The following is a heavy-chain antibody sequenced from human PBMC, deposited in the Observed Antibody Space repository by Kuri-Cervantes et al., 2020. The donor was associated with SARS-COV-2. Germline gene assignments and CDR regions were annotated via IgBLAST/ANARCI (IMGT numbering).Heavy chain of an antibody. J-gene: IGHJ2*01. CDR2: INHSGST. V-gene: IGHV4-34*01. CDR3: ARGRIGYSSGWSYWYFDL. Sequence: SETLSLTCAVYGGSFSGYYWSWIRQPPGKGREWIGEINHSGSTNYNPSLKSRVTISVDTSKNQFSLKLSSVTAADTAVYYCARGRIGYSSGWSYWYFDLWGRGTLVTVSS. D-gene: IGHD6-19*01. CDR1: GGSFSGYY.